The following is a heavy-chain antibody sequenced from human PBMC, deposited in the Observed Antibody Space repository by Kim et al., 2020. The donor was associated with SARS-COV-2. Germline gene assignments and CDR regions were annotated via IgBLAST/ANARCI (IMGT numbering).Heavy chain of an antibody. D-gene: IGHD2-2*01. J-gene: IGHJ6*02. CDR3: AKGIVVVPGEYYGMDV. V-gene: IGHV7-4-1*01. CDR2: LNTNSGTS. Sequence: ASVKVSCKASGYTFSSYAMNWVRRAPGQGLEWLGWLNTNSGTSTYSQAFRGRFVFSLDTLVSTSYLEIHSLQADDTAIYYCAKGIVVVPGEYYGMDVWGQRTTVTVS. CDR1: GYTFSSYA.